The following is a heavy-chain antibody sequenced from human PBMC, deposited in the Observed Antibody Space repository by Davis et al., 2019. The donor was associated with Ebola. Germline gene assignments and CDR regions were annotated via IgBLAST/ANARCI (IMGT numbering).Heavy chain of an antibody. Sequence: GESLKISCAASGFTFSSYAMTWVRQAPGKGLEWVSTISGSTGNTHYADSVKGRFTISRDNSNNTLYLQMNSLRAEDTALYYCVKKGHYDSSGYYGPFDYWGQGTLVTVSS. D-gene: IGHD3-22*01. CDR2: ISGSTGNT. V-gene: IGHV3-23*01. CDR3: VKKGHYDSSGYYGPFDY. CDR1: GFTFSSYA. J-gene: IGHJ4*02.